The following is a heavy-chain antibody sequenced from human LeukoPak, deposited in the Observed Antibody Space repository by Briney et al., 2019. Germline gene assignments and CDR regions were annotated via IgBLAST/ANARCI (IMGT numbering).Heavy chain of an antibody. CDR2: IWYDGGNK. V-gene: IGHV3-33*01. CDR3: ARLYDSSGFDAFDI. D-gene: IGHD3-22*01. CDR1: GFTFSSYG. J-gene: IGHJ3*02. Sequence: PGGSLRLSCAASGFTFSSYGMHWVRQAPGKGLEWVAVIWYDGGNKYYADSVKGRFTISRDNSKNTLYLQMNSLRAEDTAVYYCARLYDSSGFDAFDIWGQGTMVTVSS.